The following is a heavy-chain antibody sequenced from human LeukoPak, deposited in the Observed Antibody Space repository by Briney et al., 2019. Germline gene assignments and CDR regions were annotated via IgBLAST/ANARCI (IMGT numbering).Heavy chain of an antibody. CDR3: ARDPLPGAAAGTQYFQH. D-gene: IGHD6-13*01. CDR1: GYTFTSYG. CDR2: ISAYNGNT. J-gene: IGHJ1*01. Sequence: GASVKVSCKASGYTFTSYGISWVRQAPGQGLEWMGWISAYNGNTNYAQKLQGRVTMTTDTSTSTAYMELRSLRSDGTAVYYCARDPLPGAAAGTQYFQHWGQGTLVTVSS. V-gene: IGHV1-18*01.